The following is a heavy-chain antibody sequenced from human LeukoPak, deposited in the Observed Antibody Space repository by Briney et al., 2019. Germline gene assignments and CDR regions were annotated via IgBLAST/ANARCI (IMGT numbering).Heavy chain of an antibody. V-gene: IGHV5-51*01. Sequence: GESLRISCKGSGYTFSSYWIGWVRQMPGKCLEWMGIIYPGDSDTRYSPSLQGQVTISVDTSIGTAYLQWSSLKASDTAIYYCARQNDFRLDYWGQGTLVIVSS. CDR2: IYPGDSDT. CDR1: GYTFSSYW. CDR3: ARQNDFRLDY. J-gene: IGHJ4*02. D-gene: IGHD3-3*01.